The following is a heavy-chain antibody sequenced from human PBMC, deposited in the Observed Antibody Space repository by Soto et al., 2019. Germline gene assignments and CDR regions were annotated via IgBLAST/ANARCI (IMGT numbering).Heavy chain of an antibody. CDR1: GFTFSSYS. CDR2: INRSSNYI. CDR3: ARGYYDYVWGSPYGMDV. D-gene: IGHD3-16*01. V-gene: IGHV3-21*01. J-gene: IGHJ6*02. Sequence: GGSLRLSCAASGFTFSSYSMNWVRQSPGKGLEWVSSINRSSNYIYYADSVKGRFTISRDNAKNALYLQMNSLRAEDTAVYYCARGYYDYVWGSPYGMDVWGQGTTVTVSS.